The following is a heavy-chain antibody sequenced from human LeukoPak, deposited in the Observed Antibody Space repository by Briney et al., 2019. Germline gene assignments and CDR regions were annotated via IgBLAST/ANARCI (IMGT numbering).Heavy chain of an antibody. D-gene: IGHD2-2*01. CDR1: GFTFSSYG. J-gene: IGHJ4*02. Sequence: PGGSLRLSCAASGFTFSSYGMHWVRQAPGKGLEWVTVIWYDGSNKYHAGSVKGRFTISRDNSKNTVYVQMNSLRAEDTAVEYCAKDPGYCSSTSCYPGYWGQGTLVTVSS. CDR3: AKDPGYCSSTSCYPGY. V-gene: IGHV3-30*02. CDR2: IWYDGSNK.